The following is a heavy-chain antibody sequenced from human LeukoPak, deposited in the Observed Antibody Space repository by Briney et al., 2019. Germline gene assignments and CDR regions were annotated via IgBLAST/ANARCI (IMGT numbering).Heavy chain of an antibody. J-gene: IGHJ4*02. Sequence: GGSLRLSCAASGFTFDDYAMHWVRHAPGKGLEWVSGISWNSGSIGYADSVKGRFTISRDNAKNSLYLQMNSLRAEDTALYYCAKVGGYYRADYYFDYWGQGTLVTVSS. V-gene: IGHV3-9*01. CDR3: AKVGGYYRADYYFDY. CDR1: GFTFDDYA. CDR2: ISWNSGSI. D-gene: IGHD3-3*01.